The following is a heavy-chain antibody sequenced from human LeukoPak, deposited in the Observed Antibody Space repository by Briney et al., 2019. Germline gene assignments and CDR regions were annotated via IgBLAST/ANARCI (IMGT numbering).Heavy chain of an antibody. Sequence: ASVKVSCKASGYSFTCYYMHWVRQAPGQGLEWMGWINPNSGGTNYAQKFQGRVTMTRDTSISTAYMELSRLRSDDTAVYYCAAPTRLSHDAFDIWGQGPMVTVSS. V-gene: IGHV1-2*02. CDR2: INPNSGGT. CDR1: GYSFTCYY. CDR3: AAPTRLSHDAFDI. J-gene: IGHJ3*02.